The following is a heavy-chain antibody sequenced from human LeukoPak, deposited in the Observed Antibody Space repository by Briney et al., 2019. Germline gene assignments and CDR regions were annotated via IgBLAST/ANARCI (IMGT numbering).Heavy chain of an antibody. J-gene: IGHJ6*02. V-gene: IGHV1-18*01. CDR2: ISAYNGNT. Sequence: ASVKVSCKASGYTFTSYGISRVRQAPGQGLEWMGWISAYNGNTNYAQKLQGRVTMTTDTSTSTAYMELRSLRSDDTAVYYCARAGDSSGYPFYYYYYGMDVWGQGTTVTVSS. CDR3: ARAGDSSGYPFYYYYYGMDV. CDR1: GYTFTSYG. D-gene: IGHD3-22*01.